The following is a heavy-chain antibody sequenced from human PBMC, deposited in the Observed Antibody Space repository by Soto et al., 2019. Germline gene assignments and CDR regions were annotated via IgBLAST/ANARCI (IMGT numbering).Heavy chain of an antibody. CDR2: IYYSGST. Sequence: PSETLSLTCTVSGGTISSWYWSWIRQPPGKGLEWIGYIYYSGSTNYNPSLKSRVTISVDTSKNQFSLKLSSVTAADTAVYYCARHKRGYSYGYLLGYWGQGTLVTVSS. D-gene: IGHD5-18*01. CDR1: GGTISSWY. CDR3: ARHKRGYSYGYLLGY. J-gene: IGHJ4*02. V-gene: IGHV4-59*08.